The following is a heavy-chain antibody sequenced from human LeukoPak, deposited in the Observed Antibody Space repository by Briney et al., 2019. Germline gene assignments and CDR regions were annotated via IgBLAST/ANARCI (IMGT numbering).Heavy chain of an antibody. V-gene: IGHV3-23*01. CDR2: LTGGGDFT. Sequence: GGSLRLSCGGSGFTFSNYAMYWVRQAPGKGLEWVSGLTGGGDFTYYADSVKGRFTIPRDNSKNTLYLEMNSLRADDTAVYYCAKRGNTISFFDPWGQGTLVTVSS. CDR3: AKRGNTISFFDP. CDR1: GFTFSNYA. J-gene: IGHJ5*02. D-gene: IGHD1-1*01.